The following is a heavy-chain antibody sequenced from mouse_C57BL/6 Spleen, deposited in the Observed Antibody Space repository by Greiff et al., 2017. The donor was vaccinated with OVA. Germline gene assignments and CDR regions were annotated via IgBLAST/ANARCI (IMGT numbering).Heavy chain of an antibody. CDR3: ARPDDYDEGGYYYAMDY. V-gene: IGHV1-81*01. D-gene: IGHD2-4*01. Sequence: QVQLKESGAELARPGASVKLSCKASGYTFTSYGISWVKQRTGQGLEWIGEIYPRSGNTYYNEKFKGKATLTADKSSSTAYMELRSLTSEDSAVYFCARPDDYDEGGYYYAMDYWGQGTSVTVSS. J-gene: IGHJ4*01. CDR2: IYPRSGNT. CDR1: GYTFTSYG.